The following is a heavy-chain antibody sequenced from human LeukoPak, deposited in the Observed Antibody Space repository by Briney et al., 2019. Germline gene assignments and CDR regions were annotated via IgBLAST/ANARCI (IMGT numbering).Heavy chain of an antibody. CDR2: INHSGST. CDR3: ARSGLRYFDWLFKGHNWFDP. Sequence: SETLSLTCAVYGGSFRGYYWSWIRQPPGKGLEWIGEINHSGSTNYNPSLKSRVTISVDTSKNQFSLKLSSVTAADTAVYYCARSGLRYFDWLFKGHNWFDPWGQGTLVTVSS. D-gene: IGHD3-9*01. J-gene: IGHJ5*02. CDR1: GGSFRGYY. V-gene: IGHV4-34*01.